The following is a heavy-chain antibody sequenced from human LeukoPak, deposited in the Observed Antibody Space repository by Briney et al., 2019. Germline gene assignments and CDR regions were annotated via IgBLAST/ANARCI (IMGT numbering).Heavy chain of an antibody. CDR3: ARGSGYLDNGFDP. CDR1: GYTFTSYY. D-gene: IGHD1-1*01. V-gene: IGHV1-46*01. Sequence: GASVKVSCKASGYTFTSYYMHWVRQAPGQGLEWMGIINPSGGRTSYAQKVQGRLTMTRDMSTSTVYMELSRLRSDDTGVYYCARGSGYLDNGFDPWGQGTLVTVSS. CDR2: INPSGGRT. J-gene: IGHJ5*02.